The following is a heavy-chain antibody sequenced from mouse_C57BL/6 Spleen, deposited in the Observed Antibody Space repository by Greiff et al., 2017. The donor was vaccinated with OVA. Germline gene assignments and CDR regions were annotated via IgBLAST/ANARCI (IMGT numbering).Heavy chain of an antibody. J-gene: IGHJ2*01. D-gene: IGHD3-2*02. CDR2: ISSGGSYT. CDR3: AREAFDY. Sequence: EVQVVESGGDLVKPGGSLKLSCAASGFTFSSYGMSWVRQTPDKRLEWVATISSGGSYTYYPDSVKGRFTISRDNAKNTLYLQMSSLKSEDTAMYYCAREAFDYWGQGTTLTVSS. CDR1: GFTFSSYG. V-gene: IGHV5-6*01.